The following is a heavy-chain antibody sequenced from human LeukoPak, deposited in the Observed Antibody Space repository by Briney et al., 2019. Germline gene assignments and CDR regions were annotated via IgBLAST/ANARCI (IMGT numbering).Heavy chain of an antibody. J-gene: IGHJ4*02. CDR3: ARAKGGSYYFDY. Sequence: ASVKVSCKASGYTFTSYDINWVRQATGQGLEWMGWMNPNSGNTGYAQRFQGRVTMTRNTSISTAYMELSSLRSEDTAVYYCARAKGGSYYFDYWGQGTLVTVSS. V-gene: IGHV1-8*01. CDR1: GYTFTSYD. CDR2: MNPNSGNT. D-gene: IGHD1-26*01.